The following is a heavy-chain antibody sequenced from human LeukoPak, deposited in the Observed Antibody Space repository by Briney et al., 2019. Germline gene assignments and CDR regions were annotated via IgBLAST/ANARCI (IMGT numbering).Heavy chain of an antibody. V-gene: IGHV4-39*01. CDR3: ANLQYCTTDSCLSGGFDP. Sequence: SETLSLTCIVSGGSMSSTSYFWGWVRQPPGKGLEWIGFVSYSGSTSSNPSLKSRVTISADTSKNQFSLRLSSVTATDTAVYYCANLQYCTTDSCLSGGFDPWGQGTLVTVSS. D-gene: IGHD2-8*01. J-gene: IGHJ5*02. CDR1: GGSMSSTSYF. CDR2: VSYSGST.